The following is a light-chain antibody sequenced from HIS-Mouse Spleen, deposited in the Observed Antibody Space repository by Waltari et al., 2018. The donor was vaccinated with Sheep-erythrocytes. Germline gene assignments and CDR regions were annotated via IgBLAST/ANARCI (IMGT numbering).Light chain of an antibody. J-gene: IGLJ2*01. CDR2: GTS. CDR1: SSNIGAGYD. CDR3: QSYDSSLSAVV. Sequence: QSVLTQPPSVSGAPGQRVTISCTGSSSNIGAGYDVHWYQQLPGTAPKLLLYGTSHRPSGVPDRFSGSKSGTSASLAITGLQAEDEADYYCQSYDSSLSAVVFGGGTKLTVL. V-gene: IGLV1-40*01.